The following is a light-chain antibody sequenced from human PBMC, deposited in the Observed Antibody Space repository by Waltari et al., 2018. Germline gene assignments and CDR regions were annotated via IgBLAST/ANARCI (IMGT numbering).Light chain of an antibody. CDR1: GSNITTNP. CDR3: AAWDDDLNGRV. V-gene: IGLV1-44*01. J-gene: IGLJ2*01. Sequence: QSVLPQPPSASGTPGQRRTISCSGSGSNITTNPENWYQVLPGMAPKRLIDSTNKRRSGVPDRFSGFKSGTSASLAISGLQSEDEADYYCAAWDDDLNGRVFGGGTTLTVL. CDR2: STN.